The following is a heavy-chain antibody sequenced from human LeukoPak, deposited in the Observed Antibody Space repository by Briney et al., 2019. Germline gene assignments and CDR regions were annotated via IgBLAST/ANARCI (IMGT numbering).Heavy chain of an antibody. CDR2: IYGGGST. CDR3: AKDLPAAYFDY. D-gene: IGHD2-2*01. CDR1: GFTVSSNY. J-gene: IGHJ4*02. V-gene: IGHV3-53*05. Sequence: GGSLRLSCAASGFTVSSNYMAWVRQAPGKGLEWVSVIYGGGSTYYADSVKGRFTISRDNSRTTVYLQMNSLRAEDTAVYHCAKDLPAAYFDYWGQGTLVTVSS.